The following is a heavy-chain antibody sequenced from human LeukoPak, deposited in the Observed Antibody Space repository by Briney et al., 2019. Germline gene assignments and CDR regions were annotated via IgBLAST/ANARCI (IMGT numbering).Heavy chain of an antibody. CDR3: ARLKSGSYADY. D-gene: IGHD1-26*01. CDR1: GGSISSSNYY. V-gene: IGHV4-39*01. J-gene: IGHJ4*02. Sequence: SETLSLTCTVSGGSISSSNYYWGWIRQPPGKGLEWIGSIYYSGNTYYNPSLKSRVTISVDTSKSQFSLKLTSVTAADTAVYYCARLKSGSYADYWGQGTLVTVSS. CDR2: IYYSGNT.